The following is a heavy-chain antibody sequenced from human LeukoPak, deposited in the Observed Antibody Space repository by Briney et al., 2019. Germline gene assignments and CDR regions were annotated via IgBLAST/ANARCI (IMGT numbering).Heavy chain of an antibody. D-gene: IGHD1-1*01. CDR1: VGSISRYY. V-gene: IGHV4-59*01. J-gene: IGHJ4*02. Sequence: SETLSLTCTVSVGSISRYYWSWIRQPPRKGLEWIGYVFSSESTTYNPSVKSRVTMSADTSKYQFSLKLTSATAEDTAVYYCARKGWNDDYFEYWGQGTLVTVSS. CDR3: ARKGWNDDYFEY. CDR2: VFSSEST.